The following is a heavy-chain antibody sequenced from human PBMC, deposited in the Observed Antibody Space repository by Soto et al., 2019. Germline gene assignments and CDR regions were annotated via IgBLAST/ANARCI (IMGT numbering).Heavy chain of an antibody. J-gene: IGHJ4*02. Sequence: XSVKVCCRASGYTFTCYYMHLVRQAPGQGLEWMGWINPNSGGTNYAQKFQGWVTMTRDTSISTAYMELSRLRSDDTAVYYCARSQIRGYSYGHFDDWGQGTLVTVSS. CDR2: INPNSGGT. CDR1: GYTFTCYY. CDR3: ARSQIRGYSYGHFDD. V-gene: IGHV1-2*04. D-gene: IGHD5-18*01.